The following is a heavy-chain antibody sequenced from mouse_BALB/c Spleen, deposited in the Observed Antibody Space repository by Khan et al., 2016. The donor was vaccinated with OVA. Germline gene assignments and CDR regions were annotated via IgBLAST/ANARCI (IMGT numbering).Heavy chain of an antibody. CDR2: INPSNGYT. Sequence: VQLQESGAELARPGASVKMSCQASGYTFTSYTIHWIKERPGQGLEWIGYINPSNGYTNYNQKFKDKATLTPDKSSTTAYLQLRCLTSDDSAVSNRVRDGAYQRNGGWFAYWGQGTLVTVSA. V-gene: IGHV1-4*01. CDR3: VRDGAYQRNGGWFAY. D-gene: IGHD2-14*01. CDR1: GYTFTSYT. J-gene: IGHJ3*01.